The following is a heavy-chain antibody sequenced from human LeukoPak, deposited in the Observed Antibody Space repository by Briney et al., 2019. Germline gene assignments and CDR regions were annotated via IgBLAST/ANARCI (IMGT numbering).Heavy chain of an antibody. CDR1: GFLFSDYW. J-gene: IGHJ4*02. CDR2: IKQDGSEK. Sequence: GGSLRLSCAASGFLFSDYWMTWVRQAPGRGPEWVANIKQDGSEKYFVDSVKGRFTISRDNPNHSLYLQMNSLRAEDTAVYYCALTPAVVGWGQGTPVTVSS. D-gene: IGHD2-15*01. V-gene: IGHV3-7*01. CDR3: ALTPAVVG.